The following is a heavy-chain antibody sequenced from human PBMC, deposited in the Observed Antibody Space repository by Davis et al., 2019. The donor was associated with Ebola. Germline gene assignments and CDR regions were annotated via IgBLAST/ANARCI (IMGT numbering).Heavy chain of an antibody. CDR3: ARYRGSLVASVRYGMDV. Sequence: PSETLSLTCTVSGGNMNSHHWTWIRQSPGKGLEWICHIYNSVTTKYNSALKSRVSMSIDTSKNQFSLKVTSVIAADTAVYYCARYRGSLVASVRYGMDVWGQGTTVTVSS. CDR1: GGNMNSHH. D-gene: IGHD2-21*01. CDR2: IYNSVTT. V-gene: IGHV4-4*09. J-gene: IGHJ6*02.